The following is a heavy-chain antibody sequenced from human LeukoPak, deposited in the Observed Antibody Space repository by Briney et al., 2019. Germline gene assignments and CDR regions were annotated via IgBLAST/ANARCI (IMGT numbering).Heavy chain of an antibody. CDR2: IYYSGST. D-gene: IGHD3/OR15-3a*01. CDR1: GASISSHF. CDR3: ARFYDLAAFDI. V-gene: IGHV4-59*11. Sequence: SETLSLTCTVSGASISSHFWTWIRQPPGKGLEWIGYIYYSGSTNYNPSLKSRVTISVDTSKNQFSLKLSSVTAADTAVYYCARFYDLAAFDIWGQGTMVTVSS. J-gene: IGHJ3*02.